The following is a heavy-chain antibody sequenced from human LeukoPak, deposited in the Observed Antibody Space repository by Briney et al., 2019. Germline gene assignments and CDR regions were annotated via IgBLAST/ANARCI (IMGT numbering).Heavy chain of an antibody. CDR1: GGSISSYY. D-gene: IGHD2-2*02. CDR2: IYYSGST. Sequence: PSETLSLTCTVSGGSISSYYWSWIRQPPGKGLEWIGYIYYSGSTNYNPSLTSRVTISVDTSKNQFSLKLSSVTAADTAVYYCARGEYQLLYGLFDPWGQGTLVTVSS. CDR3: ARGEYQLLYGLFDP. V-gene: IGHV4-59*01. J-gene: IGHJ5*02.